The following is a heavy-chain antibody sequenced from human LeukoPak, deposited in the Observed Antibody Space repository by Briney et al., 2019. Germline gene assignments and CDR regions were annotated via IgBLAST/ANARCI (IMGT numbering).Heavy chain of an antibody. CDR1: GYTFTSYD. CDR2: MNPNSGNT. Sequence: ASVKVSCKASGYTFTSYDINWVRQATGQGLEWMGWMNPNSGNTGYAQKFQGRVTMTRNTSISTAYMELSSLRSEDTAVYYCARTAVRAGAAGTQKPRFDPWGQGTLVTVSS. V-gene: IGHV1-8*01. D-gene: IGHD6-13*01. J-gene: IGHJ5*02. CDR3: ARTAVRAGAAGTQKPRFDP.